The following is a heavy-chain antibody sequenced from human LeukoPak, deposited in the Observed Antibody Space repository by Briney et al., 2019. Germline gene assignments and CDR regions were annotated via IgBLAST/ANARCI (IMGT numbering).Heavy chain of an antibody. V-gene: IGHV3-30*18. J-gene: IGHJ4*02. D-gene: IGHD5-18*01. Sequence: GGSLRLSCAASGFTFSSYGMHWVGQAPGKGLEWVAVISYDGSNKYYADSVKGRFTISRDNSKNTLYLQMNSLRAEDTAVYYCAKEEQYSYAIWGQGTLVTVSS. CDR1: GFTFSSYG. CDR3: AKEEQYSYAI. CDR2: ISYDGSNK.